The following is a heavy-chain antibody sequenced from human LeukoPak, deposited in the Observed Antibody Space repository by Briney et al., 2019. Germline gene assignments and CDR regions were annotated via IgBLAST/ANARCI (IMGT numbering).Heavy chain of an antibody. CDR2: IKQDGSEK. Sequence: GGSLRLSCAASGGTFSTYWMSWVRQAPGKGLEWVANIKQDGSEKYYIDSVKGRFTISRDNAKNSLYLQMNSLRAEDTAMYYCARDSAGNDYWGQGTLVTVSS. V-gene: IGHV3-7*01. J-gene: IGHJ4*02. CDR3: ARDSAGNDY. D-gene: IGHD6-13*01. CDR1: GGTFSTYW.